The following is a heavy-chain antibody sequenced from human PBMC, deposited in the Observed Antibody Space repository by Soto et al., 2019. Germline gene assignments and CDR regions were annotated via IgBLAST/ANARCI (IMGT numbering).Heavy chain of an antibody. Sequence: QVQLVQSGAEVKKPGASVKVSCKASGYTFTGYYMHWVRQAPGQGLEWMGWINPNSGGTNYAQKFQGWVTMARDTSISTAYMELSRLRSDDTAVYYCATGMKRITIFGVDGYGMDVWGQGTTVTVSS. D-gene: IGHD3-3*01. J-gene: IGHJ6*02. CDR1: GYTFTGYY. CDR2: INPNSGGT. V-gene: IGHV1-2*04. CDR3: ATGMKRITIFGVDGYGMDV.